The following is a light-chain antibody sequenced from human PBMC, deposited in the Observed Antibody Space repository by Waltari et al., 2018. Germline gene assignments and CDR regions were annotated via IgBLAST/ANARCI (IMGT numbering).Light chain of an antibody. V-gene: IGLV2-23*01. Sequence: QSALSQPASVSGSPGQSLTITCTGASTDLASYNLVAWYQHHPNRAPKLIIYEATKRPSGISPRVSGSKSGATASLRISGLQADDEADYYCCSYTGSSTSYGCGGGTKVTVL. CDR2: EAT. J-gene: IGLJ1*01. CDR1: STDLASYNL. CDR3: CSYTGSSTSYG.